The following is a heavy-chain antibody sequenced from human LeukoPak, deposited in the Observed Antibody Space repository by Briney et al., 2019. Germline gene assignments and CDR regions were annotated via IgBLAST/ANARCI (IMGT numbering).Heavy chain of an antibody. CDR2: IKSKPDGGAI. J-gene: IGHJ4*02. CDR3: TTFRPGYSGYDLLDY. Sequence: GGSLRLSCAASGFAFSNAWMSWVRQAPGKGLGWVGRIKSKPDGGAIDYTAPVKGRFTISRDDSQTTLYLQMNSLKTEDTAVYYCTTFRPGYSGYDLLDYWGQGTLVTVSS. V-gene: IGHV3-15*01. CDR1: GFAFSNAW. D-gene: IGHD5-12*01.